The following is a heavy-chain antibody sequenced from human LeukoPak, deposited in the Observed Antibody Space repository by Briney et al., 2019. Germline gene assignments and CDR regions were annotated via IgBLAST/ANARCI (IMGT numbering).Heavy chain of an antibody. CDR3: ARDPGEEGYSNYWGFDY. V-gene: IGHV1-46*01. D-gene: IGHD4-11*01. CDR1: GYTFTSYY. J-gene: IGHJ4*02. CDR2: INPSGGST. Sequence: ASVKVACKASGYTFTSYYMHWVRQAPGQGLEWMGIINPSGGSTSYAQKFQGRVTMTRDTSTSTVYMELSSLRSEDTAVYYCARDPGEEGYSNYWGFDYWAQGTLVTVSS.